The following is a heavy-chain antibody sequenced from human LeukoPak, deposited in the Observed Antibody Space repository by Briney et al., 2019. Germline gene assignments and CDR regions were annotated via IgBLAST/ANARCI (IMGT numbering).Heavy chain of an antibody. Sequence: SGPTLVNPTQTLTLTCTFSGFSLSTSGMCVSWIRQLPGKALEWLARIDWDDDKYYSTSLKTRLTISKDTSKNQVVLTMTNMDPVDTATYYCARTSLTPGIAVAGTSDYWGQGTLVTVSS. CDR2: IDWDDDK. D-gene: IGHD6-19*01. CDR3: ARTSLTPGIAVAGTSDY. CDR1: GFSLSTSGMC. V-gene: IGHV2-70*11. J-gene: IGHJ4*02.